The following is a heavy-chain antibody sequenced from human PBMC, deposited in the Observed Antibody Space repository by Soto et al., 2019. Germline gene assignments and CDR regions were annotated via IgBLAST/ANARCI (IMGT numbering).Heavy chain of an antibody. CDR1: GFTVSSYV. J-gene: IGHJ4*02. D-gene: IGHD2-15*01. CDR3: AKAKPRDIVVVVAATYLDY. Sequence: GGSLRPSCAASGFTVSSYVMHWVRQAPGKGLEWVAVISYDGSNKYYADSVKGRFTISRDNSKNTLYLQMNSLRAEDTAVYYCAKAKPRDIVVVVAATYLDYWGQGTLVTVSS. CDR2: ISYDGSNK. V-gene: IGHV3-30*18.